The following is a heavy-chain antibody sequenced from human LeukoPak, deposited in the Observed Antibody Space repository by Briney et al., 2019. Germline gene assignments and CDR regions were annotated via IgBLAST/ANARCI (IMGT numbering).Heavy chain of an antibody. J-gene: IGHJ4*02. V-gene: IGHV4-34*01. D-gene: IGHD6-6*01. CDR1: GGSFSGYY. CDR2: INHRGST. CDR3: ARVSKRSRSSLFDY. Sequence: SETLSLTCAVYGGSFSGYYWRWIRQPPGKGLEWIGEINHRGSTNYSRSLNSRVTISVDTSKNQISLKLSSVSAADTAVYYCARVSKRSRSSLFDYWGQGTLVTVS.